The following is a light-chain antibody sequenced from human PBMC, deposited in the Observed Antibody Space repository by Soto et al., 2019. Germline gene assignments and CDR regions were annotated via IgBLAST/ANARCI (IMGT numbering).Light chain of an antibody. V-gene: IGKV1-5*01. CDR2: DAS. CDR1: ESISGW. J-gene: IGKJ1*01. CDR3: QQYNNYPRT. Sequence: DIQMTQSPSTLSASIGDGVTITCRASESISGWLAWYQQQPGKAPNLLIYDASNLESGVPSRFSGSGSGTEFTLAISSLQPDDFATYYCQQYNNYPRTFGQGTKVDIK.